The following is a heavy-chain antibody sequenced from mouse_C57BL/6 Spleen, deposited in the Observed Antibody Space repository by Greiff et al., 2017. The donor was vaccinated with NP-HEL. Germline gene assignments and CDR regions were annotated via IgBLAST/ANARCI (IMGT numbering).Heavy chain of an antibody. D-gene: IGHD2-3*01. CDR2: IRNKANGYTT. V-gene: IGHV7-3*01. J-gene: IGHJ3*01. Sequence: DVMLVESGGGLVQPGGSLSLSCAASGFTFTDYYMSWVRQPPGKALEWLGFIRNKANGYTTEYSASVKGRFTISRDNSQSILYLQMNALRAEDSATYYCARYDGYLFAYWGQGTLVTVSA. CDR3: ARYDGYLFAY. CDR1: GFTFTDYY.